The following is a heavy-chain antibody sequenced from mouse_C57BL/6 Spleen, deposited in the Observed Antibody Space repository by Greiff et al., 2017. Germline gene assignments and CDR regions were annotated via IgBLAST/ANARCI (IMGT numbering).Heavy chain of an antibody. V-gene: IGHV1-82*01. CDR1: GYAFSSSW. CDR2: IYPGDGDT. D-gene: IGHD1-1*01. Sequence: VQLQQSGPELVKPGASVKISCKASGYAFSSSWMNWVKQRPGKGLEWIGRIYPGDGDTNYNGKFKGKATLTADKSSSTAYMQLSSLTSEDSAVYFCAREDYYGSSGFAYWGQGTLVTVSA. CDR3: AREDYYGSSGFAY. J-gene: IGHJ3*01.